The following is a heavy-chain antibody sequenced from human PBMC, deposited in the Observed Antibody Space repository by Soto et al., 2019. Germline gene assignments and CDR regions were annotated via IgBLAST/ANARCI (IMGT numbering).Heavy chain of an antibody. CDR2: ISDSGANT. V-gene: IGHV3-23*01. Sequence: VGSLRLPCAASGFTFSTYPMIWVRQAPGKGLECVGSISDSGANTYYADSVRGRFTISRDNSKNTLYLQMNSLRDDDTAVYYCAKILSMVTSYYYGMDVWGHGTTVTVSS. J-gene: IGHJ6*02. CDR1: GFTFSTYP. D-gene: IGHD4-17*01. CDR3: AKILSMVTSYYYGMDV.